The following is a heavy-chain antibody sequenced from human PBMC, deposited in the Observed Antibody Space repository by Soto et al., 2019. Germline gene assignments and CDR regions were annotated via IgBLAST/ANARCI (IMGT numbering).Heavy chain of an antibody. V-gene: IGHV1-24*01. CDR3: TTADRRRYYYGSGSYWGFDY. Sequence: QVQLVQSGAEVKKPGASVKVSCKVSGYTLTDLSMHWVRQAPGKGLEWMGSFDPEDSKTIYAQMFLGRVTMTEDTSTDTAYMELSSLRSEDTAVYFCTTADRRRYYYGSGSYWGFDYWGQGTLVTVSS. CDR1: GYTLTDLS. CDR2: FDPEDSKT. J-gene: IGHJ4*02. D-gene: IGHD3-10*01.